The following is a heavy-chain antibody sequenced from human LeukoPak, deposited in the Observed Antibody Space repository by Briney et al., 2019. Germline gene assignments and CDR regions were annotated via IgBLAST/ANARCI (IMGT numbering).Heavy chain of an antibody. CDR2: IFSSGST. Sequence: SETLSLTCAVSGGSISSGSYYWSWIRQPAGKGLEWIGRIFSSGSTNYNPSLKSRVTISVDTSKNQFSLKLSSVTAADTAVYYCATTTIRLGYWGQGTLVTVSS. V-gene: IGHV4-61*02. CDR1: GGSISSGSYY. CDR3: ATTTIRLGY. D-gene: IGHD1-26*01. J-gene: IGHJ4*02.